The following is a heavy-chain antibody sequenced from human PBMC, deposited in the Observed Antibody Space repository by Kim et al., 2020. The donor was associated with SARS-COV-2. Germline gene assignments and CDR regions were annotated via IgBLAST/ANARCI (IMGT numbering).Heavy chain of an antibody. Sequence: YNPSLKSRVTISVDTAKNQFSRKLSSVTAADTAVYYCARRGYYGPHWFDPWGQGTLITVSS. J-gene: IGHJ5*02. CDR3: ARRGYYGPHWFDP. D-gene: IGHD3-10*01. V-gene: IGHV4-39*01.